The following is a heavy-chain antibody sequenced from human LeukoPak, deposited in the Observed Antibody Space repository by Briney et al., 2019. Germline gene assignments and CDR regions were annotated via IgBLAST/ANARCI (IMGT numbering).Heavy chain of an antibody. Sequence: GGSLRLSCAASRFTFSSYGVSWVRQAPGKGLEWVSGISGSGGSTYYADSAKGRFTISRDTSKNSLYLQMNRMRAEDTAVYYCAKARGTVVPPFDYWGQGTLVTVSS. CDR3: AKARGTVVPPFDY. J-gene: IGHJ4*02. V-gene: IGHV3-23*01. CDR1: RFTFSSYG. D-gene: IGHD3-22*01. CDR2: ISGSGGST.